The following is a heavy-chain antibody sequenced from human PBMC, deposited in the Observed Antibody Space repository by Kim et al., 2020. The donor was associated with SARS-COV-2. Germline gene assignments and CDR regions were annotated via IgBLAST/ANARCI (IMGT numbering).Heavy chain of an antibody. CDR2: INSDGSST. J-gene: IGHJ5*02. D-gene: IGHD6-13*01. V-gene: IGHV3-74*01. CDR3: ARDHVAAAGFPYLWGWVGNWFDP. Sequence: GGSLRLSCAASGFTFSSYWMHWVRQAPGKGLVWVSRINSDGSSTSYADSVKGRFTISRDNAKNTLYLQMNSLRAEDTAVYYCARDHVAAAGFPYLWGWVGNWFDPWGQGTLVTVSS. CDR1: GFTFSSYW.